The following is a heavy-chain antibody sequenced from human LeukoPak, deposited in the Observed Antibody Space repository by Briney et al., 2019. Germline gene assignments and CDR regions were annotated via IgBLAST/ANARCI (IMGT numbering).Heavy chain of an antibody. CDR3: ARGQVATYYYYYGMDV. Sequence: ASVKVSCKASGYTFTSYGINWVRQATGQGLEWMGWMNPNSGNTGYAQKFQGRVTMTRNTSISTAYMELSSLRSEDTAVYYCARGQVATYYYYYGMDVWGQGTTVTVSS. D-gene: IGHD5-12*01. J-gene: IGHJ6*02. V-gene: IGHV1-8*02. CDR1: GYTFTSYG. CDR2: MNPNSGNT.